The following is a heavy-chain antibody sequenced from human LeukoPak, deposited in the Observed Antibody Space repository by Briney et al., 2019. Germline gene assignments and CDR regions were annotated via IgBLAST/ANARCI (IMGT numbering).Heavy chain of an antibody. V-gene: IGHV3-23*01. CDR2: ISGSGGST. CDR1: GFTFSSYA. D-gene: IGHD3-10*01. J-gene: IGHJ4*02. CDR3: AKDRHMVRGVINY. Sequence: GGSLRLSCAASGFTFSSYAMSWVRQAPGKGLEWVSAISGSGGSTYYADSVKGRFTISRDNSKDTLYLQMNSLRAEDTAVYYCAKDRHMVRGVINYWGQGTLVTVSS.